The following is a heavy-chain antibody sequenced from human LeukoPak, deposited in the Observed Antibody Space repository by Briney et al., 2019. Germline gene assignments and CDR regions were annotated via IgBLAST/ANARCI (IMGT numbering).Heavy chain of an antibody. Sequence: GGSLRLSCAASGFTFSSYWMSWVRQAPGKGLEWVANIKQDGSEKYYVDSVKGRFTIFRDNAKNSLYLQMNSLRAEDTAVYYCARDHVEQWLDEASLDYWGQGTLVTVSS. J-gene: IGHJ4*02. CDR1: GFTFSSYW. V-gene: IGHV3-7*03. CDR3: ARDHVEQWLDEASLDY. D-gene: IGHD6-19*01. CDR2: IKQDGSEK.